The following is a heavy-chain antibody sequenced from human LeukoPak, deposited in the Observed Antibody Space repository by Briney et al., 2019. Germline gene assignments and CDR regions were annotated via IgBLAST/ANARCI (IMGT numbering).Heavy chain of an antibody. V-gene: IGHV3-9*03. CDR2: ISWNSGSV. CDR3: ARGDSGSYLYYFDY. Sequence: GGSLTLSCVVSGFTFDDYAMHWVRQAPGKGLEWVSGISWNSGSVGYADSVKGRFTISRDNAKNSLYLQMNSLRAEDMALYYCARGDSGSYLYYFDYWGQGTLVTVSS. CDR1: GFTFDDYA. D-gene: IGHD1-26*01. J-gene: IGHJ4*02.